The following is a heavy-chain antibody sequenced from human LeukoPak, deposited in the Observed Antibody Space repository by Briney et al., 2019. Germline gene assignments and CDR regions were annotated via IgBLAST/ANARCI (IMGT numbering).Heavy chain of an antibody. CDR1: GFTFSRCA. Sequence: HSGGSLRLSCAASGFTFSRCAMSWVPQAPGKGLEWVAAINGGGTATYYADAVKGRFSISRDNSRTTLSVQMDSLRAEDTAVYYCAKGSSSGWPYYFDYWGQGTLVTVSS. CDR2: INGGGTAT. CDR3: AKGSSSGWPYYFDY. J-gene: IGHJ4*02. V-gene: IGHV3-23*01. D-gene: IGHD6-19*01.